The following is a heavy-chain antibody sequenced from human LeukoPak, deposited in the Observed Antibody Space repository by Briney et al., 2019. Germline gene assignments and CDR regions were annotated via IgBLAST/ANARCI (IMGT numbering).Heavy chain of an antibody. V-gene: IGHV3-7*03. J-gene: IGHJ4*02. CDR2: IKQDGTEE. Sequence: GGSLRLSCAASGFTFSSSWMSWVRRAPGKGLEWVANIKQDGTEEYYVDSVRGRFSISKDNAKNSLYLQMYSLRAEDTAVYYCARDPCHGALDYWGQVALVTVSS. CDR1: GFTFSSSW. CDR3: ARDPCHGALDY. D-gene: IGHD2-2*01.